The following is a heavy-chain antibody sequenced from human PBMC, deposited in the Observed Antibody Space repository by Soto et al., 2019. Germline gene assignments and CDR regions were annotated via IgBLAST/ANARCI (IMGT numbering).Heavy chain of an antibody. CDR3: ARAKYSSSSGFYYYYGMDV. V-gene: IGHV3-21*01. J-gene: IGHJ6*02. CDR2: ISSTSTNI. CDR1: GFTFSRYI. D-gene: IGHD6-6*01. Sequence: GGSLRLSCAASGFTFSRYIMHWVRQAPGQGLEWIATISSTSTNIYYADSVKGRFTISRDNAKNSLYLQMNSLRAEDTAVYYCARAKYSSSSGFYYYYGMDVWGQETTVTVSS.